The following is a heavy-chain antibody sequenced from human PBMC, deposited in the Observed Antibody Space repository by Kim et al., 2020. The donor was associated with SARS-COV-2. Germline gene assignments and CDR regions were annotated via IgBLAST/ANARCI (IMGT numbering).Heavy chain of an antibody. V-gene: IGHV1-46*01. CDR3: AREIMGGSSFSGTKSWFDP. Sequence: ASVKVSCKASGYTFTNYYMHWVRQAPGQGLEWMGIINPSGGSTSYAQKFQGRVTMTRDTSTSTVYMELSSLRSEDTAVYYCAREIMGGSSFSGTKSWFDPWGQGTLVTVSS. J-gene: IGHJ5*02. CDR1: GYTFTNYY. D-gene: IGHD6-13*01. CDR2: INPSGGST.